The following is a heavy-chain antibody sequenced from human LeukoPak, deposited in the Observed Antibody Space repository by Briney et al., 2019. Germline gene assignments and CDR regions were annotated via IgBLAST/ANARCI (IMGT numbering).Heavy chain of an antibody. CDR2: IYPGDSDT. Sequence: GESLKISGKGSGYSFTTYWIAWVRQMPGKGLEWMGIIYPGDSDTRYSPSFQGQVTISADKSISTAYLQWNSLKASDTAMYYCARLQYSGSYYTGKFDYWGQGTLVTVSS. CDR1: GYSFTTYW. J-gene: IGHJ4*02. D-gene: IGHD1-26*01. CDR3: ARLQYSGSYYTGKFDY. V-gene: IGHV5-51*01.